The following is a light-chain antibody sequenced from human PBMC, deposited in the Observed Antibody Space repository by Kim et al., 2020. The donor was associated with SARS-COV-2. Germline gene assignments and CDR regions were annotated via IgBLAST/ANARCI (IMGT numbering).Light chain of an antibody. Sequence: DIQMTQSPLSLSASVGDTVTITCRASQTVGSHLNWFQHKPGKVPKLLIFGASNLQRGAPSRFSASGSGTDFTLTISSLQPEDFVTYSCQQTYSNPTFGPGAKVDIK. CDR3: QQTYSNPT. J-gene: IGKJ1*01. V-gene: IGKV1-39*01. CDR1: QTVGSH. CDR2: GAS.